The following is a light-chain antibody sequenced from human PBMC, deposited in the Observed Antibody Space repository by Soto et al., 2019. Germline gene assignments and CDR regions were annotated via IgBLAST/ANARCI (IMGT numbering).Light chain of an antibody. CDR2: GAS. J-gene: IGKJ2*01. CDR1: QSVGSSY. Sequence: EIVLTQSPGTLSLSPGERAPPSCRASQSVGSSYLAWYQHKPGQAPSLLFYGASSRATGIPDRFSGSGSGTDFTLTISRLEPEDFAVYYCQQYGSSPHTFGQGTKLEIK. V-gene: IGKV3-20*01. CDR3: QQYGSSPHT.